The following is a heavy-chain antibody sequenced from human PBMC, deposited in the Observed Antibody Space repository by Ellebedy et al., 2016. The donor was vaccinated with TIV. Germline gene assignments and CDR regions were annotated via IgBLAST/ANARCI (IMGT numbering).Heavy chain of an antibody. CDR2: IRSKAYGGTT. V-gene: IGHV3-49*04. Sequence: GESLKISXAASGFTFSDYYMSWVRQAPGKGLEWVGFIRSKAYGGTTEYAASVKGRFTISRDDSKSIAYLQMNSLKTEDTAVYYCTRDPQYDRDAFDIWGQGTMVTVSS. CDR3: TRDPQYDRDAFDI. D-gene: IGHD3-22*01. J-gene: IGHJ3*02. CDR1: GFTFSDYY.